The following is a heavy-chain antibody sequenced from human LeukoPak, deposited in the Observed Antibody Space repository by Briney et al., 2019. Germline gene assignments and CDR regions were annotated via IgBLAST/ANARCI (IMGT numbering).Heavy chain of an antibody. D-gene: IGHD2-2*01. V-gene: IGHV4-39*07. CDR3: ARGLARPRYCSSTSCYWGWFDP. CDR1: GASINSGTYY. Sequence: PSETLSLTCTVSGASINSGTYYWGWVRQPPGKGLEWIGTFSYSGNIYYNPSLKSRVTISVDTSKNQFSLKLSSVTAADTAVYYCARGLARPRYCSSTSCYWGWFDPWGQGTLVTVSS. CDR2: FSYSGNI. J-gene: IGHJ5*02.